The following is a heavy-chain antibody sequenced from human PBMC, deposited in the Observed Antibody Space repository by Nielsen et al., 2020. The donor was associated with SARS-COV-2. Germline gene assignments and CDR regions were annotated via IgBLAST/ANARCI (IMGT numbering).Heavy chain of an antibody. Sequence: SVKVSCKASGGTFSSYAISWVRQAPGQGLEWMGGIIPIFGTANYAQKFQGRVTITADESTSTAYMELSSLRSEDTAVYYCAREYPGSGYYDSSGYYLPYGMDVWGQGTTVTVSS. D-gene: IGHD3-22*01. J-gene: IGHJ6*02. V-gene: IGHV1-69*13. CDR1: GGTFSSYA. CDR3: AREYPGSGYYDSSGYYLPYGMDV. CDR2: IIPIFGTA.